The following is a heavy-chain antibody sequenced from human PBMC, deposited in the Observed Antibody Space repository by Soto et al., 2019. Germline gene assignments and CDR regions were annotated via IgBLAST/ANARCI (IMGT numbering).Heavy chain of an antibody. D-gene: IGHD6-19*01. CDR2: IDPSKSST. J-gene: IGHJ5*02. Sequence: SCKGSGYRFTTSWINWVRQMPGKGLEWMGRIDPSKSSTKYSPSFQGHVTISAGKSISTVYLQWSGLQASDTAIYYCARGSVTGGWDRWGQGTLVTVSS. V-gene: IGHV5-10-1*01. CDR1: GYRFTTSW. CDR3: ARGSVTGGWDR.